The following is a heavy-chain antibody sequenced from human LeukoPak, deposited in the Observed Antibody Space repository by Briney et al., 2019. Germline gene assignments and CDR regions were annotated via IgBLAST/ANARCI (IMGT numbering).Heavy chain of an antibody. CDR1: GGTFSSYA. CDR3: ARVDTAMVLDGYWFDP. CDR2: IIPIFGTA. D-gene: IGHD5-18*01. J-gene: IGHJ5*02. Sequence: SVKVSCKASGGTFSSYAISWVRQAPGQGLEWMGGIIPIFGTANYAQKFQGRVTITADESTSTAYMELSSLRSEDTAVYYRARVDTAMVLDGYWFDPWGQGTLVTVSS. V-gene: IGHV1-69*01.